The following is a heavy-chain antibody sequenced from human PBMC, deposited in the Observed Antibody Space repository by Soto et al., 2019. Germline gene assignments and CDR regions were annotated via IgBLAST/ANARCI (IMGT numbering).Heavy chain of an antibody. CDR2: NNYTGTT. CDR3: GRQVSYDILAPPCLLDK. V-gene: IGHV4-39*01. J-gene: IGHJ4*02. CDR1: GGSISNTDYF. D-gene: IGHD3-9*01. Sequence: QLQLRESGPGLVKPSGTLSLTCTVSGGSISNTDYFWGWIRQAPGKGLEGIGSNNYTGTTYSGPPLKSRVAMSVDSSTNTFSLILWCVTAADVAVYYCGRQVSYDILAPPCLLDKWGEGSLVIVSS.